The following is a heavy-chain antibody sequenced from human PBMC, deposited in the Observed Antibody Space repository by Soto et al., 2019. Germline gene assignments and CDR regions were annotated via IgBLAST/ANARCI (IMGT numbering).Heavy chain of an antibody. CDR1: GYTFTSYG. D-gene: IGHD3-3*01. CDR2: IIPIFGTA. CDR3: ASERNPVLRFLEWLPNSYYYYGMDV. V-gene: IGHV1-69*13. Sequence: SVKVSCKASGYTFTSYGISWVRQAPGQGLEWMGGIIPIFGTANYAQKFQGRVTITADESTSTAYMELSSLRSEDTAVYYCASERNPVLRFLEWLPNSYYYYGMDVWGQGTTVTVSS. J-gene: IGHJ6*02.